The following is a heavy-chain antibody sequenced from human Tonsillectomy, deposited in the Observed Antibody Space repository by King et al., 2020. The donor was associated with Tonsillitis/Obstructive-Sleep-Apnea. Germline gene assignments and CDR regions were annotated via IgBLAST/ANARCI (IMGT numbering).Heavy chain of an antibody. D-gene: IGHD2-2*01. Sequence: VQLQESGPGLVKPSQTLSLNCTVSGGSISSGGHYWSWIRQHPGKGLEWIGNIYYSGSTDYNPSLKSRVTISADTSKNQFSLKLSSVTAADTAVYYCARAAPLYCSITPCYYFDYWGQGTLVTVSS. CDR3: ARAAPLYCSITPCYYFDY. CDR2: IYYSGST. CDR1: GGSISSGGHY. V-gene: IGHV4-31*03. J-gene: IGHJ4*02.